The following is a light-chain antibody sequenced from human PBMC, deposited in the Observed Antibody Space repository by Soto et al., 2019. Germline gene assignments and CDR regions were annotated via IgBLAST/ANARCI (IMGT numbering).Light chain of an antibody. CDR1: SSNIGAGYD. V-gene: IGLV1-40*01. Sequence: QSVLTQPPSVSGAPGQRVTISCTGSSSNIGAGYDVHWYQHLPGTAPKFLIYANSNRPSGVPDRFSGSKSGTSASLAITGLQAEDEADYYCQSYDSSLSAYVFGSGTKSPS. CDR2: ANS. CDR3: QSYDSSLSAYV. J-gene: IGLJ1*01.